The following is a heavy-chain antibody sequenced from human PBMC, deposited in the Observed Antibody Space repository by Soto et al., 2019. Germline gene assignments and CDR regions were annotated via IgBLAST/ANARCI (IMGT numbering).Heavy chain of an antibody. CDR2: MYYTGST. V-gene: IGHV4-61*01. J-gene: IGHJ5*02. Sequence: PSETLSLTCTVSGGSVNIGSFYWSWIRQPPGKGLEWIGHMYYTGSTNYNPSLKRRVTISSGTSKNQFSLKVNSVTAADTAVYYCARIGDSDTYYRADTWGQGTLVTASS. D-gene: IGHD1-26*01. CDR3: ARIGDSDTYYRADT. CDR1: GGSVNIGSFY.